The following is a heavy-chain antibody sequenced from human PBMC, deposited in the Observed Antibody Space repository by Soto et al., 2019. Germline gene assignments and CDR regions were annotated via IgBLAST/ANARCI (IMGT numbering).Heavy chain of an antibody. CDR3: ARSMFYSDGSNYSPFDY. CDR1: GYSISSSNW. Sequence: PSETLSLTCAVSGYSISSSNWWSWIRQPPGEGLEWIGYFYYTGSINYNPSLKSRVTISIDASKNQFSLRLSSVTAADTAVYYCARSMFYSDGSNYSPFDYWGQGTLVTVSS. CDR2: FYYTGSI. J-gene: IGHJ4*02. D-gene: IGHD3-22*01. V-gene: IGHV4-28*05.